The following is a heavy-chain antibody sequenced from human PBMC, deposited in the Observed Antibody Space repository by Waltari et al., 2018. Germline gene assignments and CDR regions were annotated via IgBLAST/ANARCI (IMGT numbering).Heavy chain of an antibody. V-gene: IGHV4-34*01. J-gene: IGHJ5*02. CDR3: ARSGYFDWLLLGSWPRYNWFDP. CDR2: INHSGST. CDR1: GGSFSGYY. D-gene: IGHD3-9*01. Sequence: QVQLQQWGTGLLKPSETLSLTCAVYGGSFSGYYWSWIRQPPGKGLEWIGEINHSGSTNYNPSLKSRVTISVDTSKNQFSLKLSSVTAADTAVYYCARSGYFDWLLLGSWPRYNWFDPWGQGTLVTVSS.